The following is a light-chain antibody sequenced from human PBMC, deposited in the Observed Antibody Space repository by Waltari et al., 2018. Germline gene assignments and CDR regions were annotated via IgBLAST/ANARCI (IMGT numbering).Light chain of an antibody. CDR2: YVT. J-gene: IGLJ3*02. CDR3: CSYSTSGSWM. Sequence: QSALTQPASVSGSPGQSITIPCTGTSSNIGDYNLVSWFQHHPGKVPELVMYYVTKRPSGISARFSGSKSGNTASLTISALQADDEADYYCCSYSTSGSWMFGGGTKVTVL. CDR1: SSNIGDYNL. V-gene: IGLV2-23*02.